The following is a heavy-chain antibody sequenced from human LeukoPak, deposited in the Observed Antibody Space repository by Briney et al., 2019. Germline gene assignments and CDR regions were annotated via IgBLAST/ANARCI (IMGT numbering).Heavy chain of an antibody. CDR1: GFTFSSYG. CDR2: IWYDGSNK. D-gene: IGHD4-23*01. CDR3: ARGHEDYDYGGNRDY. V-gene: IGHV3-33*01. J-gene: IGHJ4*02. Sequence: GRSLRLSCAASGFTFSSYGMHWVRQAPGKGPEWVAVIWYDGSNKYYADSVKGRFTISRDNSKNTLYLQMNSLRAEDTAVYYCARGHEDYDYGGNRDYWGQGTLVTVSS.